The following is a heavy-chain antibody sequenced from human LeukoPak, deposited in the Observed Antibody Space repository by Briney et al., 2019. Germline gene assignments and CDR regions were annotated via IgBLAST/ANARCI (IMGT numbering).Heavy chain of an antibody. D-gene: IGHD3-3*01. CDR2: IIPIFGTA. V-gene: IGHV1-69*05. CDR1: GGTFSSYA. Sequence: EASVKVSCKASGGTFSSYAISWVRQAPGQGLEWMGGIIPIFGTANYAQKFQGRVTITTDESTSTAYMELSSLRSEDTAVYYCARHVSDYDFWSGYYRGNWFDPWGQGTLVTVSS. CDR3: ARHVSDYDFWSGYYRGNWFDP. J-gene: IGHJ5*02.